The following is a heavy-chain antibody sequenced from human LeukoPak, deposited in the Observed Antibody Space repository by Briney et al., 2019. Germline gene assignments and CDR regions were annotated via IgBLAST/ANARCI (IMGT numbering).Heavy chain of an antibody. J-gene: IGHJ4*02. CDR3: ARSPITYFSDGSGSYFDY. V-gene: IGHV3-11*03. CDR1: GXTFSDYY. D-gene: IGHD3-22*01. CDR2: ISSSALYT. Sequence: GGSLRLSCAASGXTFSDYYLSWIRQAPGKGLEWVSYISSSALYTTYADSVKGRFTISRDNAKNSLYLQMNSLRAEDTAVYFCARSPITYFSDGSGSYFDYWGQGTLVTVSS.